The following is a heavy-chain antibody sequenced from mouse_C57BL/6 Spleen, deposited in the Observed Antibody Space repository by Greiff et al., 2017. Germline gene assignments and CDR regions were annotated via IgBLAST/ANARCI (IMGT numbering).Heavy chain of an antibody. CDR2: INPYNGDT. CDR3: ARYPLYYGSSYWYFDV. V-gene: IGHV1-20*01. Sequence: VQLQQSGPELVKPGDSVKISCKASGYSFTGYFMNWVMQSHGKSLEWIGRINPYNGDTFYNQKFKGKATLTVDKSSSTAHMELRSLTSEDSAVYYCARYPLYYGSSYWYFDVWGTGTTVTVSS. CDR1: GYSFTGYF. D-gene: IGHD1-1*01. J-gene: IGHJ1*03.